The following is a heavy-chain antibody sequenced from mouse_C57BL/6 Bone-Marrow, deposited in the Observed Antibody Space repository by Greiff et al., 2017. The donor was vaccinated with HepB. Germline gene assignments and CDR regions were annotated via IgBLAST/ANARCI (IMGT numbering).Heavy chain of an antibody. V-gene: IGHV14-4*01. D-gene: IGHD1-1*02. CDR2: IDPENGDT. CDR1: GFNIKDDY. CDR3: TTYGGYYRYFDV. Sequence: VQLQQSGAELVRPRASVKLSCTASGFNIKDDYMHWVKQRPEQGLEWIGWIDPENGDTEYASKFQGKATITADTSSNTAYLQLSSLTSEDTAVYYCTTYGGYYRYFDVWGTGTTVTVSS. J-gene: IGHJ1*03.